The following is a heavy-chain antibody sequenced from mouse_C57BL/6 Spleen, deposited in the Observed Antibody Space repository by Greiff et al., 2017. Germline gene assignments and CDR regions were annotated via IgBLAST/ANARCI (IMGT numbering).Heavy chain of an antibody. V-gene: IGHV1-15*01. Sequence: QVHVKQSGAELVRPGASVTLSCKASGYTFTDYEMHWVKQTPVHGLEWIGAIDPETGGTAYNQKFKGKAILTADKSSSTAYMELRSLTSEDSAVYYCTRGTTVVVSDYWGQGTTLTVSS. J-gene: IGHJ2*01. CDR1: GYTFTDYE. D-gene: IGHD1-1*01. CDR2: IDPETGGT. CDR3: TRGTTVVVSDY.